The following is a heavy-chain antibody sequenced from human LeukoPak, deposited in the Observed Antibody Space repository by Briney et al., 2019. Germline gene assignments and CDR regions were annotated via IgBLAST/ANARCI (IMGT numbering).Heavy chain of an antibody. Sequence: PSETLSLTCTVSGASIISDTYYWGWIRQPPGKGLEWIGSIHYSGSTYYSPSLKSRVTMSVDTSTNQFSLKLISVTAADTALYYCARNFFASSGYYLDDFYFDFWGQGTLVTVSS. D-gene: IGHD3-22*01. CDR1: GASIISDTYY. J-gene: IGHJ4*02. CDR3: ARNFFASSGYYLDDFYFDF. V-gene: IGHV4-39*07. CDR2: IHYSGST.